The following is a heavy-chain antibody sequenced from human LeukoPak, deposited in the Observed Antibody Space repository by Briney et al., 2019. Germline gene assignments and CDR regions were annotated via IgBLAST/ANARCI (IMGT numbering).Heavy chain of an antibody. CDR3: ANGGNPPRGYYYYMDV. CDR2: ISYDGSNK. CDR1: GFTFSSYG. Sequence: GGSLRLSCAASGFTFSSYGMHWVRQAPGKGLEWVAVISYDGSNKYYADSVKGRFTISRDNSKNTLYLQMNSLRAEDTAVYYCANGGNPPRGYYYYMDVWGKGTTVTISS. J-gene: IGHJ6*03. V-gene: IGHV3-30*18. D-gene: IGHD4-23*01.